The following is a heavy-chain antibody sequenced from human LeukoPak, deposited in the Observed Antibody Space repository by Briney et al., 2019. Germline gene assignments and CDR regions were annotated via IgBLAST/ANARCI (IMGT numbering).Heavy chain of an antibody. V-gene: IGHV3-23*01. CDR1: GFTFSSYA. CDR2: ISGSSDST. D-gene: IGHD3-22*01. CDR3: AKDRNHYDSSGYYARLDY. Sequence: PGGSLRLSCAASGFTFSSYAMSWVRQAPGKGLEWVSAISGSSDSTYYADSVKGRFTISRDNSKNTLYLQMNSLRAEDTAVYYCAKDRNHYDSSGYYARLDYWGQGTLVTVSS. J-gene: IGHJ4*02.